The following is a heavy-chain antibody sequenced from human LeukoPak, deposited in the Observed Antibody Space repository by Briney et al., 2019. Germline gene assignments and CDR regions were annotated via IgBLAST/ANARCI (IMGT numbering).Heavy chain of an antibody. CDR1: GFTFGDYA. Sequence: GRSLRLSCTASGFTFGDYAMSWVRQAPGKGLEWEGFIRSKAYGGTTEYAASVKGRFTISRDDSKSIAYLQMNSLKTEDTAVYYCTRALYCSGGSCWPFDYWGQGTLVTVSS. CDR3: TRALYCSGGSCWPFDY. V-gene: IGHV3-49*04. D-gene: IGHD2-15*01. J-gene: IGHJ4*02. CDR2: IRSKAYGGTT.